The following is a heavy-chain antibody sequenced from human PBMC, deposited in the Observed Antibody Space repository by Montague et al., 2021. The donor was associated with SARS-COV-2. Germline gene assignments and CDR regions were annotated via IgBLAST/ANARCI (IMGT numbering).Heavy chain of an antibody. CDR3: ARGGYVFGAPAFDY. CDR1: GGSISSYY. CDR2: IYTSGST. Sequence: SETLSLTCTVSGGSISSYYWSWIRQPAGKGLEWIGRIYTSGSTNYNPSLKSRVTISVDTSKNQFSLKLSSVTAADTAVYYCARGGYVFGAPAFDYWGQGTLVTVSS. D-gene: IGHD3-16*01. J-gene: IGHJ4*02. V-gene: IGHV4-4*07.